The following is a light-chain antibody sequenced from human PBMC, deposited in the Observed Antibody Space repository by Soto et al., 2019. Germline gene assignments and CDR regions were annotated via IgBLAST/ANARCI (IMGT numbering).Light chain of an antibody. CDR1: SSDVGSYNL. V-gene: IGLV2-23*01. CDR3: CSYAGSGTSGYV. J-gene: IGLJ1*01. CDR2: EGT. Sequence: QSALTPPASVSGSPGQSITISCTGTSSDVGSYNLVSWYQQHPGKAPKLMIYEGTKRPSGVSNRFSGSKSGNTASRTIAGLQAEDEADYYCCSYAGSGTSGYVFGSGTKLTVL.